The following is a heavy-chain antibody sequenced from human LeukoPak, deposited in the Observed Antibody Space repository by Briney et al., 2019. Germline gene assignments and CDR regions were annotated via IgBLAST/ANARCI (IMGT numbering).Heavy chain of an antibody. V-gene: IGHV3-30*18. D-gene: IGHD6-19*01. CDR1: GFTFSTYG. CDR2: LSYDGRDK. Sequence: GRSLRLSCAASGFTFSTYGMHWVRQAPGKGLEWVAVLSYDGRDKYYADSVKGRFTIARDNSKNTLYLQMNSLRAEDTAVYYCAKKFGSSAWYVGFDSWGQGTLVTVSS. J-gene: IGHJ4*02. CDR3: AKKFGSSAWYVGFDS.